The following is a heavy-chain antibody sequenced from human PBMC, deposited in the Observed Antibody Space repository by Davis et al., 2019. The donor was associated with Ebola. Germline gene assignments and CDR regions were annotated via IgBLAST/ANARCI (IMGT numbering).Heavy chain of an antibody. D-gene: IGHD3-16*02. CDR3: ARGGYRHY. J-gene: IGHJ4*02. Sequence: GESLKISCAASGFTFSSYGMHWVRQAPGKGLEWVSVIYSGGDTYYADSVKDRFTISRDNSKNALFLQMNSLRAEDTAVYYCARGGYRHYWGQGTLVTVSS. V-gene: IGHV3-66*01. CDR2: IYSGGDT. CDR1: GFTFSSYG.